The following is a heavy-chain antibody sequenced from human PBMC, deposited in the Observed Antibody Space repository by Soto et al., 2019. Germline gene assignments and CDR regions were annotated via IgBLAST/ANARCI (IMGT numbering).Heavy chain of an antibody. Sequence: EVQLVESGGGLVQPGGSLRLSCAASGFTFSSYSMNWVRQAPGKGREWVSYISSSSSTIYYADSVKGRFTISRDNAKNSLYLQMNSLRDEDTAVYYCARVAVAGIFNNWFDPWGQGTLVTVSS. D-gene: IGHD6-19*01. J-gene: IGHJ5*02. CDR2: ISSSSSTI. CDR1: GFTFSSYS. CDR3: ARVAVAGIFNNWFDP. V-gene: IGHV3-48*02.